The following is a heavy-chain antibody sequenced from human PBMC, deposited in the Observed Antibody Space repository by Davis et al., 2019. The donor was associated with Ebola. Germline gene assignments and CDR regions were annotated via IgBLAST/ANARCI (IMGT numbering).Heavy chain of an antibody. CDR1: GYTFTNYG. CDR2: ISAYNGNT. V-gene: IGHV1-18*04. CDR3: ARVFTMIVVGHFDI. Sequence: AASVKVSCKASGYTFTNYGITWVRQAPGQGLEWMGWISAYNGNTNYAQKLQGRVTMTTDTSTSTAYMELRSLRSDDTAVYYCARVFTMIVVGHFDIWGQGTMVTVSS. D-gene: IGHD3-22*01. J-gene: IGHJ3*02.